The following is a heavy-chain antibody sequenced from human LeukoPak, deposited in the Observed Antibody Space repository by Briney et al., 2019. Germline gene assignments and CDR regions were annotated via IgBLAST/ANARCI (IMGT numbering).Heavy chain of an antibody. V-gene: IGHV5-51*01. D-gene: IGHD6-19*01. CDR1: GYSFNSYW. Sequence: GESLKISFKGSGYSFNSYWLGWVRQMSGKGLEWMGNIYPGDSDTRYCPSFQGQVTISADLSISTAYLQWSSLKASDTAMYYCARSSAVAGTVTWFDYWGQGTLVTVSS. CDR2: IYPGDSDT. CDR3: ARSSAVAGTVTWFDY. J-gene: IGHJ4*02.